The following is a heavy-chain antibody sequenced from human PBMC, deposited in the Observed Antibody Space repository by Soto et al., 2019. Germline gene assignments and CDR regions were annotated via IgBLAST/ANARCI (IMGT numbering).Heavy chain of an antibody. CDR2: IYYSGST. V-gene: IGHV4-39*01. CDR3: ARHFLANSYGPGSYPETTYSYYYGMDV. J-gene: IGHJ6*04. CDR1: GGSISSSSYY. Sequence: SETLSLTCTVSGGSISSSSYYWGWIRQPPGKGLEWIGSIYYSGSTYYNPSLKSRVTISVDTSKNQFSLKLSSVTAADTAVYYCARHFLANSYGPGSYPETTYSYYYGMDVWGKGTTVTVP. D-gene: IGHD3-10*01.